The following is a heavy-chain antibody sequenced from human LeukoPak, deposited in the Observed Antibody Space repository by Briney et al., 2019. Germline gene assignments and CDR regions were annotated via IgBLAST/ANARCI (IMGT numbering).Heavy chain of an antibody. V-gene: IGHV3-30*04. D-gene: IGHD3-22*01. Sequence: GGSLRLSGAASGFTFSSYAMHWVRQAPGKGLEWVAVISYDGSNKYYADSVKGRFTISRDNSKNTLYLQMNSLRAEDTAVYYCARDGYYYDSSGYYFYDYWGQGTLVTVSS. CDR3: ARDGYYYDSSGYYFYDY. CDR2: ISYDGSNK. J-gene: IGHJ4*02. CDR1: GFTFSSYA.